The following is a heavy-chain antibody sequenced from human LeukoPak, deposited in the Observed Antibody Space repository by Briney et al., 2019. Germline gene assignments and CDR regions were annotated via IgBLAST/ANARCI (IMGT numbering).Heavy chain of an antibody. Sequence: SETLSLTCAIYSGSFSGYYWSWIRQPPGKGLEWIGEINHSGSTNYNPSLKSRLTISLDTSKNQFSLKLSSVTAADTAVYYCARVEEGYGSGRRENYYYYYMDVWGKGTTVTISS. D-gene: IGHD3-10*01. V-gene: IGHV4-34*01. CDR1: SGSFSGYY. J-gene: IGHJ6*03. CDR2: INHSGST. CDR3: ARVEEGYGSGRRENYYYYYMDV.